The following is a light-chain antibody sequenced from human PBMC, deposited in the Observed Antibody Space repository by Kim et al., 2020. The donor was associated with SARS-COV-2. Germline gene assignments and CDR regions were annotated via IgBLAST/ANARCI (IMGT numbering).Light chain of an antibody. CDR2: DVV. CDR3: QHYSSPPLT. V-gene: IGKV3-20*01. Sequence: EIVLTQSPDTLSLSPGEGATLSCRASQSVRTSYLAWYQEKPGQAPRLIIYDVVRRATGIPDRFSGSGSGTDFTLTISRLEPDDFAVYYCQHYSSPPLTFGGGTKVDIK. J-gene: IGKJ4*01. CDR1: QSVRTSY.